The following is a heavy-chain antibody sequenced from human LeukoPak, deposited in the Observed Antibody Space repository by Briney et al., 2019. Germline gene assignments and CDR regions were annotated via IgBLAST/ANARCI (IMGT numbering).Heavy chain of an antibody. D-gene: IGHD3-10*01. CDR1: GFTFSSYN. CDR2: IRTSGNTI. J-gene: IGHJ4*02. CDR3: ARKYSGSGNYFFDY. V-gene: IGHV3-48*02. Sequence: GGSLRLSCAASGFTFSSYNMNWVRQAPGKGLEGVSFIRTSGNTIYYVDSVKGRFTISRDNAKNALYLQMNSLRDEDTAVYYCARKYSGSGNYFFDYWGQGTLVTVSS.